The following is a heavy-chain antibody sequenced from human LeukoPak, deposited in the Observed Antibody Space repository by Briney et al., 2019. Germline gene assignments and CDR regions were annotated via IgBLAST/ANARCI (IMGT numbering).Heavy chain of an antibody. CDR2: IIPIFGTA. J-gene: IGHJ5*02. Sequence: SVKVSCKASGGTFSSYAISWVRQAPGQGLEWMGRIIPIFGTANYAQKFQGGVTITTDESTSTAYMELSSLRSEDTAVYYCASFPAATGAGNWFDPWGQGTLVTVSS. V-gene: IGHV1-69*05. D-gene: IGHD4-17*01. CDR3: ASFPAATGAGNWFDP. CDR1: GGTFSSYA.